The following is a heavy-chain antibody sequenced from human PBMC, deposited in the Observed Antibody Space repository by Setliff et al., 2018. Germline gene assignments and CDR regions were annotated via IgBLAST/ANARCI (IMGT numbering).Heavy chain of an antibody. CDR1: GGSISSGVYY. D-gene: IGHD1-1*01. CDR2: IYYRGDT. CDR3: ARTGTYRYFDY. V-gene: IGHV4-39*01. Sequence: SETLSLTCTVSGGSISSGVYYWVWIRQPPGKGLEWIGRIYYRGDTYYNASLKSRLTLSVDTSKNQVSLTLRSVTAADTAVYYCARTGTYRYFDYWGQGTQVTVSS. J-gene: IGHJ4*02.